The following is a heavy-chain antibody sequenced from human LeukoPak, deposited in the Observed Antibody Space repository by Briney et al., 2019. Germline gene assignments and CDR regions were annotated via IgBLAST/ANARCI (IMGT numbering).Heavy chain of an antibody. V-gene: IGHV4-38-2*01. CDR2: IYHSGGT. Sequence: SETLSLTCAVSGYSISSGYYWGWIRQPPGKGLEWIGSIYHSGGTYYNPSLKSRVTISVDTSKNQFSLKLSSVTAADTAVYYCARGQRNPDYWGQGTLVTVSS. D-gene: IGHD6-25*01. CDR1: GYSISSGYY. CDR3: ARGQRNPDY. J-gene: IGHJ4*02.